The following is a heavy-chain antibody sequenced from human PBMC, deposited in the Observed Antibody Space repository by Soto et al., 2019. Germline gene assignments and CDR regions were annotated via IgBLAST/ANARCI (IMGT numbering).Heavy chain of an antibody. CDR1: GGSISSSSYY. V-gene: IGHV4-39*01. J-gene: IGHJ6*02. Sequence: SETLSLTCTVSGGSISSSSYYWGWIRQPPGKGLEWIGSIYYSGSTYYNPSIKSRVTISVDTSKNQFSLKLSSVTAADTAVYYCARRPTYYYYGMDVWGQGTTVTVSS. CDR2: IYYSGST. CDR3: ARRPTYYYYGMDV.